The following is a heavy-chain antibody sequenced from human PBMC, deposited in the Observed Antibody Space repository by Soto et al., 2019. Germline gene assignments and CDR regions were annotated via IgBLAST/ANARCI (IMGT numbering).Heavy chain of an antibody. D-gene: IGHD3-10*01. J-gene: IGHJ5*02. Sequence: QVQLVQSGAEVKKPGSSVKVSCKASGGTFSSYAISWVRQAPGQGLEWMGGIIPIFGTAHYAQKFQGRVTITADESTSTAYMELSSLRYEDTAVYYCARAAQHYSIRGVVYWFDLWGQGTLVTVSS. CDR1: GGTFSSYA. V-gene: IGHV1-69*01. CDR3: ARAAQHYSIRGVVYWFDL. CDR2: IIPIFGTA.